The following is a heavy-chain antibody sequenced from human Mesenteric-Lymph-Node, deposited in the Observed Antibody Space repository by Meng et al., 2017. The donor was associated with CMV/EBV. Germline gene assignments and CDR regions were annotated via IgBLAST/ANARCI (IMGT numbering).Heavy chain of an antibody. D-gene: IGHD6-19*01. Sequence: SLKISCAASGFTFSSYAMHWVRQAPGKGLEWVAVISYDGSNKYYADSVKGRFTISRDNSKNTLYLQMNSLRAEDMAVYYCARDQAVAGRGYFDYWGQGTLVTVSS. CDR2: ISYDGSNK. J-gene: IGHJ4*02. V-gene: IGHV3-30-3*01. CDR1: GFTFSSYA. CDR3: ARDQAVAGRGYFDY.